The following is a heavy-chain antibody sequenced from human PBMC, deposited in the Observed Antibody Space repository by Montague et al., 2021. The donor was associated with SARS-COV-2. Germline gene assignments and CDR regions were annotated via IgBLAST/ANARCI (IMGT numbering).Heavy chain of an antibody. CDR2: INHCGST. CDR1: GGSFSDYY. D-gene: IGHD3-22*01. CDR3: ARGAPTISMILVVMTGAGWYFDL. Sequence: SETLSLTCAVYGGSFSDYYWSWIRQPPGKGLEWIGEINHCGSTNYNPSLRSRVTISVDTSKNQFSLKLSAVTAADTAVYYCARGAPTISMILVVMTGAGWYFDLWGRGTLVTVSS. V-gene: IGHV4-34*01. J-gene: IGHJ2*01.